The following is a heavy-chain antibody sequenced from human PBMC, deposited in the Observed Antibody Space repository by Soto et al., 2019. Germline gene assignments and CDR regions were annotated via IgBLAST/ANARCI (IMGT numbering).Heavy chain of an antibody. D-gene: IGHD3-9*01. Sequence: PGESLKISCKGSGYSFTSYWIGWVRQMPGKGLEWMGIIYPGDSDTRYSPSFQGQVTISADKSISTAYLQWSSLKASDTAMYYCARVDVDYYYYYYMDVWGKGTTVTVSS. CDR1: GYSFTSYW. J-gene: IGHJ6*03. CDR2: IYPGDSDT. CDR3: ARVDVDYYYYYYMDV. V-gene: IGHV5-51*01.